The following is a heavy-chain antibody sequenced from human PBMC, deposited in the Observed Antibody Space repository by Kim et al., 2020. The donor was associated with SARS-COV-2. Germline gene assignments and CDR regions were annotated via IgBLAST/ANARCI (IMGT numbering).Heavy chain of an antibody. D-gene: IGHD1-26*01. V-gene: IGHV3-33*01. CDR2: IWYDGSNK. CDR1: GFTFSSYG. CDR3: ARDYSQGATTPDY. J-gene: IGHJ4*02. Sequence: GGSLRLSCAASGFTFSSYGMHWVRQAPGKGLEWVAVIWYDGSNKYYADSVKGRFTISRDNSKNTLYLQMNSLRAEDTAVYYCARDYSQGATTPDYWGQGTLVTVSS.